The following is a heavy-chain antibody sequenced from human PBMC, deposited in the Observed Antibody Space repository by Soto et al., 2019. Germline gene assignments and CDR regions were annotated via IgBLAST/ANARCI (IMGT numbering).Heavy chain of an antibody. V-gene: IGHV3-23*01. Sequence: PGGSLRLSCAASGFTFSSYAMSWVRQAPGKGLEWVSAISGSGGSTYYADSVKGRFTISRDNSKNTLYLQMNSLRAEDTAIYFCARARTTRWELISYYGMDVWGQGTSVTVSS. D-gene: IGHD3-10*01. J-gene: IGHJ6*02. CDR3: ARARTTRWELISYYGMDV. CDR2: ISGSGGST. CDR1: GFTFSSYA.